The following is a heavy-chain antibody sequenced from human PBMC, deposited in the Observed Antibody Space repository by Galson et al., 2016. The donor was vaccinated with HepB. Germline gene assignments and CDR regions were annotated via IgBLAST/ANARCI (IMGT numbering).Heavy chain of an antibody. V-gene: IGHV3-7*03. D-gene: IGHD3-10*01. Sequence: SLRLSCAASGFTFSSYWLSWVRQAPGKGLEWVANVKRDGSERYYVDTVKGRFTISRDNAKNSLFLQMNSLRVEDTAVYYGARGANRGRPFDDWGQGTRVTVSS. J-gene: IGHJ4*02. CDR3: ARGANRGRPFDD. CDR1: GFTFSSYW. CDR2: VKRDGSER.